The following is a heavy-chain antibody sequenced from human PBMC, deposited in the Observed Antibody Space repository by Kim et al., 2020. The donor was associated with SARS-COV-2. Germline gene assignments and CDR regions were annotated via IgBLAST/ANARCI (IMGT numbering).Heavy chain of an antibody. J-gene: IGHJ4*02. V-gene: IGHV3-11*01. CDR1: GFTFSDYY. CDR2: ISSSGSTI. CDR3: ARDQLAAAGPYYFDY. Sequence: GALRLSCAASGFTFSDYYMSWIRQAPGKGLEWVSYISSSGSTIYYADSVKGRFTISRDNAKNSLYLQMNSLRAEDTAVYYCARDQLAAAGPYYFDYWGQGTLVTVSS. D-gene: IGHD6-13*01.